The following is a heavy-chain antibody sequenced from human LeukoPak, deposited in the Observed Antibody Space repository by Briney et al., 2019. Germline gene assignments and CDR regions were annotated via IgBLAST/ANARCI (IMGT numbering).Heavy chain of an antibody. D-gene: IGHD3-16*01. CDR2: IWFDGRNK. J-gene: IGHJ4*02. Sequence: GGSLRLSCAASGFTFSTYNMHWVRQAPGKALEWVAVIWFDGRNKYYADSVQGRFTISRDYSENTLYLQMNSLRAEDTAVYYCARGEEMGEYYFDYWGQGTLVTVSS. CDR1: GFTFSTYN. V-gene: IGHV3-33*01. CDR3: ARGEEMGEYYFDY.